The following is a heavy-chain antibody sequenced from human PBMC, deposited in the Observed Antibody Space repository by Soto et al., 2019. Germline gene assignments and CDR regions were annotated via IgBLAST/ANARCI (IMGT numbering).Heavy chain of an antibody. D-gene: IGHD2-21*01. J-gene: IGHJ4*02. Sequence: QITLKESGPTLVKPTQTLTLTCTFSGFSLSTGGVGVGWIRQPPGKALEWLAIIYWDDDKRYSPSLKTRLTITKDTSKKQVVLTMTDMDPVDTATYFCAHTPFFGDKLDYWGQGTLVIVSS. CDR2: IYWDDDK. V-gene: IGHV2-5*02. CDR3: AHTPFFGDKLDY. CDR1: GFSLSTGGVG.